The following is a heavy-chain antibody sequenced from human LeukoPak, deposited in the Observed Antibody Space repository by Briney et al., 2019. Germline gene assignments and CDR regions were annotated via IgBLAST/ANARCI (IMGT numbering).Heavy chain of an antibody. CDR1: GGSFSGYY. V-gene: IGHV4-34*01. CDR2: INHSGST. CDR3: ARTTYSSGWYNFGAFDI. D-gene: IGHD6-19*01. J-gene: IGHJ3*02. Sequence: PSETLSLTCAVYGGSFSGYYWSWIRQPPGKGLEWIGEINHSGSTNYNPSLKSRVTISINTSKNQFSLKLSSVTAADTAVYYCARTTYSSGWYNFGAFDIWGQGTMVTVSS.